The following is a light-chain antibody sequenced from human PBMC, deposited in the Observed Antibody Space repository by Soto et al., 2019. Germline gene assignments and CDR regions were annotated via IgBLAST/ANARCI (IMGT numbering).Light chain of an antibody. J-gene: IGKJ1*01. V-gene: IGKV3-20*01. CDR3: QQCDTSPWT. Sequence: EIVLTQFPDTLSLSPGERATLSCRASQSVSSSSLAWYQQKPGQAPRLLIYGASSRATGIPDRFSGSGSGTDFTLAISRLEPGDSAVYFCQQCDTSPWTFGQGTKVDIK. CDR2: GAS. CDR1: QSVSSSS.